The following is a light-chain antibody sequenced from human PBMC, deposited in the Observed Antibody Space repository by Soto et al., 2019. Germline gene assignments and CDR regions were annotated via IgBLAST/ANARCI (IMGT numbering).Light chain of an antibody. J-gene: IGLJ2*01. Sequence: QPVLTQPPSASASLGASVTLTCTLSSGYSDYKVDWYQQRPGKGPRFVMRVGTGGIVGSKGDGIPDRFSVLGSGLNRYLTNNNIQEEDESDYHCGADHGSGNNFIVVFGGGTKLTVL. V-gene: IGLV9-49*03. CDR3: GADHGSGNNFIVV. CDR2: VGTGGIVG. CDR1: SGYSDYK.